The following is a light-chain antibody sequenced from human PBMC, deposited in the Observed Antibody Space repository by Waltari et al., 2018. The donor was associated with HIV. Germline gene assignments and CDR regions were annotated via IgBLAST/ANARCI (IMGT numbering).Light chain of an antibody. CDR3: GTWDSSLSAVV. CDR1: GSHKGNHY. V-gene: IGLV1-51*01. CDR2: DNN. Sequence: QSVLTHPPSVSAGPGQRVTISCPGSGSHKGNHYFSWYHQVPGQAPKVLIYDNNTRPSGILDRCSGSKSGTSATLGITGLQTGDEADYYCGTWDSSLSAVVFGGGTKLTVL. J-gene: IGLJ2*01.